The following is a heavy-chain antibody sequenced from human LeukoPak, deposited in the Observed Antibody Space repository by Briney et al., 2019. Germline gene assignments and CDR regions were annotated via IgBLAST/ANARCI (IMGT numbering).Heavy chain of an antibody. CDR3: ARDTTPYYYDSSGYYYDY. CDR2: IKQDGSEK. J-gene: IGHJ4*02. D-gene: IGHD3-22*01. CDR1: GFTFSIYW. V-gene: IGHV3-7*01. Sequence: PGGSLRLSCAASGFTFSIYWMSWVRQAPGKGLEWVANIKQDGSEKYYVDSVKGRFTISRDNAKNSLYLQMNSLRAEDTAVYYCARDTTPYYYDSSGYYYDYWGQGTLVTVSS.